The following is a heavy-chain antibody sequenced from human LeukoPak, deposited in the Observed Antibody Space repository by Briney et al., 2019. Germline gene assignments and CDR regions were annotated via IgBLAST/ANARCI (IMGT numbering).Heavy chain of an antibody. J-gene: IGHJ4*02. V-gene: IGHV3-48*01. CDR2: ISSSSSTI. Sequence: PGGSLRLSCAASGFTFSSYSMNWVRQAPGKGLEWVSYISSSSSTIYYADSVKGRFTISRDNAKNTLYLQMNSLRSEDTAVYYCSRGADTFGYWGQGTLVTVSS. D-gene: IGHD3-16*01. CDR3: SRGADTFGY. CDR1: GFTFSSYS.